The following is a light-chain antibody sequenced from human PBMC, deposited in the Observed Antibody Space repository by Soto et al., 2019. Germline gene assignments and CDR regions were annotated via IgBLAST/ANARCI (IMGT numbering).Light chain of an antibody. J-gene: IGKJ2*01. CDR1: QAISSY. CDR3: QQYYSYPPT. Sequence: AIRMTQSPSSFSASTGDRVTITCRASQAISSYLVWYQQKPGRAPKLLIYAASTLQSGVPSRFSGSGSGTDFTLTISCLQSEDFATYYCQQYYSYPPTFGQGTKLEIK. V-gene: IGKV1-8*01. CDR2: AAS.